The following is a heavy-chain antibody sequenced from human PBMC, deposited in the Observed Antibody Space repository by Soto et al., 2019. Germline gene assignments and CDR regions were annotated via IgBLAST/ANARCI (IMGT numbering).Heavy chain of an antibody. CDR3: ARVVRGRWFDP. J-gene: IGHJ5*02. D-gene: IGHD3-10*01. V-gene: IGHV1-69*13. Sequence: GASVKVSLKASGGTFSSYAISWGRQAPGQGLGWMGGIIPIFGTANYAQKFQGRVTITADESTSTAYMELSSLRSEDTAVYYCARVVRGRWFDPWGQGTLVTVSS. CDR1: GGTFSSYA. CDR2: IIPIFGTA.